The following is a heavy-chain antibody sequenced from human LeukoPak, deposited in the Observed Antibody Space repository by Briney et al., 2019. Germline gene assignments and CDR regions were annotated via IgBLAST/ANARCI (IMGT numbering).Heavy chain of an antibody. CDR3: AKDPTNDYGDYYFDY. J-gene: IGHJ4*02. CDR2: IYSGGNT. CDR1: GFTVSSNY. V-gene: IGHV3-53*05. Sequence: GGSLRLSCAASGFTVSSNYMTWVRQAPGKGLEWVSVIYSGGNTYYADSVKGRFTISRDNSKNTVYLQMNSLRAEDTAVYYCAKDPTNDYGDYYFDYWGQGTLVTVSS. D-gene: IGHD4-17*01.